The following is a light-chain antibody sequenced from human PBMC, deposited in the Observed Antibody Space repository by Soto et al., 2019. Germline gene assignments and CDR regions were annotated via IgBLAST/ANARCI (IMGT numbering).Light chain of an antibody. CDR2: EVS. J-gene: IGLJ3*02. V-gene: IGLV2-14*01. Sequence: QSVLTQPASVAGSPGQSSTISCTGTSSDVGGYNYGSWYQQHPSKAPQLMIYEVSNRPSGVSNRFSGSKSGNTASLTISGLQAEDEADYYCSSYTTASTLAFGGGTKVTVL. CDR3: SSYTTASTLA. CDR1: SSDVGGYNY.